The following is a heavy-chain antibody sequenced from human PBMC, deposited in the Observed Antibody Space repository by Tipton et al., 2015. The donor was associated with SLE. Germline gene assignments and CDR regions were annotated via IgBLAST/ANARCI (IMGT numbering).Heavy chain of an antibody. V-gene: IGHV4-59*01. CDR2: ISYSGST. CDR3: ARAGDILTGSSDAFDI. D-gene: IGHD3-9*01. CDR1: GGSISSYY. Sequence: TLSLTCTVSGGSISSYYWSWIRQPPGKGLECIGYISYSGSTNYNPSLKSRVTISVDTSKNQFSLKLSSVTAADTAVYYCARAGDILTGSSDAFDIWGQGTMVTVSS. J-gene: IGHJ3*02.